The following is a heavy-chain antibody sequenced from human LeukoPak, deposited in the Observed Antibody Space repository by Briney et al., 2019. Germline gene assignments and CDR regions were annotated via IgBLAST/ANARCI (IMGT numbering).Heavy chain of an antibody. V-gene: IGHV3-21*01. CDR1: GFSFSSYW. Sequence: GGSLRLSCAASGFSFSSYWMNWVRQAPGKGLEWVSSISSSSSYIYYADSVKGRFTISRDNAKNSLYLQMNSLRAEDTAVYYCARDLRYSSGWYLQPYFDYWGQGTLVTVSS. D-gene: IGHD6-19*01. J-gene: IGHJ4*02. CDR2: ISSSSSYI. CDR3: ARDLRYSSGWYLQPYFDY.